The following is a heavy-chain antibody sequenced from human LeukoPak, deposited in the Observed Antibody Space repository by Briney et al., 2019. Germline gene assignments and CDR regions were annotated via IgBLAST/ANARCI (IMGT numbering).Heavy chain of an antibody. CDR2: IKSKTDGETT. J-gene: IGHJ4*02. V-gene: IGHV3-15*01. CDR3: TTDLGTYYHGSQRLIPIDY. CDR1: GFTFSTYG. Sequence: PGGSLRLSCAASGFTFSTYGMDWVRQAPGKGLEWIGRIKSKTDGETTNYAEPVRGRFTISRDDSKSAVYLQMNSLKIEDTAVYYCTTDLGTYYHGSQRLIPIDYWGQGTLVTVSS. D-gene: IGHD3-10*01.